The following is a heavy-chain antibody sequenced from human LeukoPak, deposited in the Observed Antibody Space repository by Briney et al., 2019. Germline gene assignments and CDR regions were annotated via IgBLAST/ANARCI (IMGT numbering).Heavy chain of an antibody. CDR1: GFIFNTYT. Sequence: GGSLRLSCAASGFIFNTYTMNWVRQAPGKGLEWVAVIWYDGSNEYYVNSVKGRFTISRDNSKNTLYLQMNSLRDEDTAVYYCARDSGRGFYFDYWGQGTLVTVSS. CDR3: ARDSGRGFYFDY. V-gene: IGHV3-33*08. D-gene: IGHD3-10*01. CDR2: IWYDGSNE. J-gene: IGHJ4*02.